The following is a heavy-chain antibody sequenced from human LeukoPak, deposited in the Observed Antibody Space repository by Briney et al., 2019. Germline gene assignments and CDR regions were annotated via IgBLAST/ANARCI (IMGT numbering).Heavy chain of an antibody. Sequence: SETLSLTCTVSGGSISSGSYYWSWIRQPAGKGLEWIGRIYTSGSTNYNPSHQSRVTISVDTSKNQFSLKLSSVTAADTAVYYCAREGHYDFWSGQGPYDAFDIWGQGTMVTVSS. CDR1: GGSISSGSYY. V-gene: IGHV4-61*02. CDR2: IYTSGST. D-gene: IGHD3-3*01. J-gene: IGHJ3*02. CDR3: AREGHYDFWSGQGPYDAFDI.